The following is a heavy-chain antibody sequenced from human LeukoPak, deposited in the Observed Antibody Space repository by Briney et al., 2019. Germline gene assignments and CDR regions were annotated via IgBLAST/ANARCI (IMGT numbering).Heavy chain of an antibody. CDR2: INHSGST. CDR1: GGSLSGYY. D-gene: IGHD4-17*01. V-gene: IGHV4-34*01. J-gene: IGHJ4*02. CDR3: ARVEVTTGYFDY. Sequence: SETLSLTCAVYGGSLSGYYWSWIRQPPGKGLEWIGEINHSGSTNYNPSLKSRVTISVDTSKNQFSLKLSSVTAADTAVYYCARVEVTTGYFDYWGQGTLVTVSS.